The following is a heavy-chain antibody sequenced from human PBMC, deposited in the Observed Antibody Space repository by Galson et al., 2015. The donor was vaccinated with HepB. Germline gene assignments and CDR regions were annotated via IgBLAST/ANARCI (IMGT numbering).Heavy chain of an antibody. V-gene: IGHV3-21*01. J-gene: IGHJ6*03. D-gene: IGHD2-2*01. CDR2: ISGDSNYI. Sequence: SLRLSCAVSGFNFNPYSMNWVRQAPGKGLEWVSFISGDSNYIYYADSVKGRFTVSRDNAKRSLYLHMNSLRAEDTAVYYCAKPGAGGPAAFHFYYLDVWGNGTTVTVSS. CDR3: AKPGAGGPAAFHFYYLDV. CDR1: GFNFNPYS.